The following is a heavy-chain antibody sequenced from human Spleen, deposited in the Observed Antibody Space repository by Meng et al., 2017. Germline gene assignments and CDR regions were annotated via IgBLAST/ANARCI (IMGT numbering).Heavy chain of an antibody. CDR2: IYPKNGDT. CDR3: ARDNAAGTTTMED. J-gene: IGHJ4*02. Sequence: ASVKVSCKPSGYNFPDYYIHWVRQAPGQGLEWMGRIYPKNGDTHYAQKFQGRVTMTGDTSISTAYMDLSGLRFDDTAVYYCARDNAAGTTTMEDWGQGTLVTVSS. CDR1: GYNFPDYY. V-gene: IGHV1-2*06. D-gene: IGHD6-13*01.